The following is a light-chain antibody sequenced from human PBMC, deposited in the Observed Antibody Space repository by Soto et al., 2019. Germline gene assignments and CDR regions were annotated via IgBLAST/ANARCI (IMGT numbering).Light chain of an antibody. J-gene: IGLJ1*01. CDR1: SSDVGGYNY. CDR2: EVT. CDR3: SSYTSRSTLV. V-gene: IGLV2-14*01. Sequence: QSALTQPASVSGSPGQSITISCTGTSSDVGGYNYVSWYQQHPGKAPKLMIYEVTNRPSGVSNRLSGSKSGNTASLTISGLHAEDEADYYCSSYTSRSTLVFGTGTKVTV.